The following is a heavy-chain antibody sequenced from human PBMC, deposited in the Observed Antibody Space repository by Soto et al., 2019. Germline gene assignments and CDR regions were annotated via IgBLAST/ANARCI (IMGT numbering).Heavy chain of an antibody. Sequence: GGSLSLSCEVSGFTFSTHGMHWVRQAPGKGLEWVAGTSYDGTNKYYARSVQGRFTISRENSMKTLYLQMNSLRTEDTAVYYCAKDLSGARWYYHALDVWGQGTTVTVYS. V-gene: IGHV3-30*18. CDR1: GFTFSTHG. CDR3: AKDLSGARWYYHALDV. D-gene: IGHD2-15*01. CDR2: TSYDGTNK. J-gene: IGHJ6*02.